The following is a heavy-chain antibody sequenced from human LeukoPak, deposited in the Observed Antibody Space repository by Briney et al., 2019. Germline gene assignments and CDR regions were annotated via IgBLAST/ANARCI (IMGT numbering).Heavy chain of an antibody. D-gene: IGHD6-19*01. Sequence: ASVKVSCKASGYTFTSYGISWVRQAPGQGLEWMGWISAYNGNTNYAQKLQGRVTTTTDTSTSTAYMELRSLRSDDTAVYYCARDSASSSGYPRDFDYWGQGTLVTVSS. CDR1: GYTFTSYG. CDR3: ARDSASSSGYPRDFDY. CDR2: ISAYNGNT. J-gene: IGHJ4*02. V-gene: IGHV1-18*01.